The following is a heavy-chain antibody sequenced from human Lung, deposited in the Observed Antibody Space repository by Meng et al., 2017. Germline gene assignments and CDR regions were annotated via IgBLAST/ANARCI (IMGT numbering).Heavy chain of an antibody. J-gene: IGHJ4*02. Sequence: QVHLQPSGHWSLTLSETLSLTLVVTGGSYGDSYWGCIRQPPGKALEWIGEINHSGSTNYNPSLESRATISVDTSQNNLYLQLSSVTAADSAVYYCARGPTTMAHDFDYWGQGTLVTVSS. V-gene: IGHV4-34*01. CDR3: ARGPTTMAHDFDY. CDR2: INHSGST. CDR1: GGSYGDSY. D-gene: IGHD4-11*01.